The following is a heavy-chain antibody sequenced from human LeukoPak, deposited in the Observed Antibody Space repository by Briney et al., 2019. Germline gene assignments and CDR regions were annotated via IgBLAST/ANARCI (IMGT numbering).Heavy chain of an antibody. CDR1: GYTFTSYY. Sequence: ASVKVSCKASGYTFTSYYMHWVRQAPGQGLEWMGIINPSGGSTSYAQKFQGRVTMTRDTSTSTVYMELSSLRSEDTAVYYCATAATLVGATQIFDYWGQGTLVTVSS. V-gene: IGHV1-46*01. J-gene: IGHJ4*02. CDR3: ATAATLVGATQIFDY. CDR2: INPSGGST. D-gene: IGHD1-26*01.